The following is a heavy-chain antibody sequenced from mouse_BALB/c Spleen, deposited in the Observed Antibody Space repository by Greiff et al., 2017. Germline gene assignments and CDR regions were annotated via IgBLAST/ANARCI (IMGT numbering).Heavy chain of an antibody. D-gene: IGHD2-2*01. CDR1: GYAFRSYW. V-gene: IGHV1-80*01. CDR2: IYPGDGDT. Sequence: QVQLQQSGAELVRPGSSVKISCKASGYAFRSYWMNWVKQRPGQGLEWIGQIYPGDGDTNYNGKFKGKATLTADKSSSTAYMQLSSLTSEDSAVYVCARGGYDGKDYWGQGTSVTVSS. CDR3: ARGGYDGKDY. J-gene: IGHJ4*01.